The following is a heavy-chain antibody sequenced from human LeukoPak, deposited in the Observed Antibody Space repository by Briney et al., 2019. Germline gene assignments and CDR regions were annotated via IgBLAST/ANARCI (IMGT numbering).Heavy chain of an antibody. Sequence: SETLSLTCSVSGGPISGYHWSWIRQPPGKGLEWIGYIYYSGTSETTNYNPSLKSRVTISVHTSKNQFSLDLSSVTAADTAVYYWARWSSGGDYWGQGTLVTVSS. CDR1: GGPISGYH. J-gene: IGHJ4*02. CDR2: IYYSGTSETT. V-gene: IGHV4-59*01. D-gene: IGHD6-19*01. CDR3: ARWSSGGDY.